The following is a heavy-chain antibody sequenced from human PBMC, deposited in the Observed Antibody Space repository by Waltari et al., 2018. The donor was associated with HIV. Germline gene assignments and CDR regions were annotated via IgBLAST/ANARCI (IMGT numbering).Heavy chain of an antibody. CDR1: GGTLDSYS. Sequence: QVLLVQSGAEVRTPGSSVKVSCRASGGTLDSYSIHWVRQAPGQGLEWMGRISPMAEKATPAQKFQGRVTITADKATSPAYMQLNSLRSGDTAVYYCASARETMGVDLDFWGQGTLVTVSS. CDR2: ISPMAEKA. D-gene: IGHD3-10*01. CDR3: ASARETMGVDLDF. J-gene: IGHJ4*02. V-gene: IGHV1-69*02.